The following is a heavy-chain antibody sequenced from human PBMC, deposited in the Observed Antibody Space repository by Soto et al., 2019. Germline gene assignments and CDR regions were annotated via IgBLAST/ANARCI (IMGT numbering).Heavy chain of an antibody. CDR2: IYYTGST. D-gene: IGHD7-27*01. V-gene: IGHV4-59*01. CDR1: SGSTSTYY. CDR3: VGGPNCAYFDF. J-gene: IGHJ4*02. Sequence: PSETLSLTCTVSSGSTSTYYWSWIRQPPGKGLEWIGYIYYTGSTNYNPSLKTRVAISMDTSKNQFSLNLSAVTAADTAVYYCVGGPNCAYFDFWGLGTLVPVSS.